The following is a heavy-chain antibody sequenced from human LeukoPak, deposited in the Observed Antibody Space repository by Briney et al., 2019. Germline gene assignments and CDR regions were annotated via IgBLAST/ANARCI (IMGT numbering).Heavy chain of an antibody. CDR1: GGSISSSSYY. CDR3: ARLDILTGYYYYFDY. CDR2: IYYSGST. V-gene: IGHV4-39*01. Sequence: SETQSLTCTVSGGSISSSSYYWGWIRQPPGKGLEWIGSIYYSGSTYYNPSLKSRVTISVDTSKNQFSLKLSSVTAADTAVYYCARLDILTGYYYYFDYWGQGTLVTVSS. D-gene: IGHD3-9*01. J-gene: IGHJ4*02.